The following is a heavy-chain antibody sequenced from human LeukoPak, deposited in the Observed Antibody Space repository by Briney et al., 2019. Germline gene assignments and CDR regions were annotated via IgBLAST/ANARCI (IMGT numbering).Heavy chain of an antibody. V-gene: IGHV1-8*01. D-gene: IGHD6-13*01. CDR1: GYTFTSYY. Sequence: WASVKVSCKASGYTFTSYYMHWVRQAPGQGLEWMGLINPTGGNTGYAQKFQGRVTITRNTSISTAYMELSSLRSEDTAVYYCARRGVAAAGQHYYYMDVWGKGTTVTVSS. CDR3: ARRGVAAAGQHYYYMDV. J-gene: IGHJ6*03. CDR2: INPTGGNT.